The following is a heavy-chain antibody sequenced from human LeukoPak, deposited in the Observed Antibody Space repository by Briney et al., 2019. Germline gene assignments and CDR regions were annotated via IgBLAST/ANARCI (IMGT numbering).Heavy chain of an antibody. CDR2: IWYDGSNK. J-gene: IGHJ4*02. CDR3: AKDPTGIAAAVSLDY. CDR1: GFTFSSYG. D-gene: IGHD6-13*01. V-gene: IGHV3-33*06. Sequence: GGSLRLSCAASGFTFSSYGMHWVRQAPGKGLEWVAVIWYDGSNKYYVDSVKGRFTISRDNSKNTLYLQMNSLRAEDTAVYYCAKDPTGIAAAVSLDYWGQGTLVTVSS.